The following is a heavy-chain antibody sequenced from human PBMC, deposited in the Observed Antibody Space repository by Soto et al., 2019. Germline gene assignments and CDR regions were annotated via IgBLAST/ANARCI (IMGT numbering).Heavy chain of an antibody. CDR1: DASFGGFS. CDR2: INHSGST. V-gene: IGHV4-34*01. CDR3: ARVRYCSSTSCYFYHRNYYYGMDV. J-gene: IGHJ6*02. Sequence: SETLSLTCALLDASFGGFSCIWVRQPPGKGRGWIGEINHSGSTNYNPSLKSRVTISVDTSKNQFSLKLSSVTAADTAVYYCARVRYCSSTSCYFYHRNYYYGMDVWGQGTTVT. D-gene: IGHD2-2*01.